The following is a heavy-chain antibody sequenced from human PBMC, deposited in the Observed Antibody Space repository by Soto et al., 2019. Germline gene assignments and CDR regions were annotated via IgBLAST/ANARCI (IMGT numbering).Heavy chain of an antibody. D-gene: IGHD5-18*01. J-gene: IGHJ6*03. CDR2: IYYSGST. CDR1: GGSISSGGYY. V-gene: IGHV4-31*03. Sequence: ASETLSLTCTVSGGSISSGGYYWSWIRQHPGKGLEWIGYIYYSGSTYYNPSLKSRVTISVDTSKNQFSLKLSSVTAADTAVYYCARGYYYYYYYMDVWGKGTTVTVSS. CDR3: ARGYYYYYYYMDV.